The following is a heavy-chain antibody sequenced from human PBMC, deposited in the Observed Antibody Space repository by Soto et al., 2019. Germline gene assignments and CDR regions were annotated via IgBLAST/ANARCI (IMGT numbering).Heavy chain of an antibody. CDR1: GFTFSSYA. V-gene: IGHV3-23*01. Sequence: GGSLRLSCAASGFTFSSYAMSWVRQAPRKGLEWVSAISGGGGSTYYADSVKGRFTISRDNSKNTLYLQMNSLRAEDTAVYYCAKMGITIFGVVPYWFDPWGQGTLVTVSS. CDR3: AKMGITIFGVVPYWFDP. J-gene: IGHJ5*02. D-gene: IGHD3-3*01. CDR2: ISGGGGST.